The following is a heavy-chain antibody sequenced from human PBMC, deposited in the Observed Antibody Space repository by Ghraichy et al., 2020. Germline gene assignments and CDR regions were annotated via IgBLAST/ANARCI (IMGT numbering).Heavy chain of an antibody. CDR1: GFTIRSYT. CDR3: ARGSTVVRFFYYDGMDV. J-gene: IGHJ6*02. V-gene: IGHV3-48*02. CDR2: ITSSGRTI. D-gene: IGHD4-23*01. Sequence: GGSLRLSCAGSGFTIRSYTMNWVRQSPGEGLEWVSYITSSGRTIFYADSVKGRFTISRDNAQNSLYLQMNSLRDEDTAVYYCARGSTVVRFFYYDGMDVWGQGTTVTVSS.